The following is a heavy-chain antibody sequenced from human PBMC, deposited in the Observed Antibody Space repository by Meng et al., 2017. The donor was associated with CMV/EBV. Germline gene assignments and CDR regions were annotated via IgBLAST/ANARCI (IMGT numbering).Heavy chain of an antibody. J-gene: IGHJ6*02. CDR2: INHSGST. D-gene: IGHD3-3*01. Sequence: SETLSLTCAVYGGSFSGYYWSWIRQPPGKGLEWIGEINHSGSTNYNPSLKSRVTISVDTSKNQFSLKLSSVTAADTAVYYCARGHYWSGYSYYYYGMDVWGQGTTVTVSS. V-gene: IGHV4-34*01. CDR3: ARGHYWSGYSYYYYGMDV. CDR1: GGSFSGYY.